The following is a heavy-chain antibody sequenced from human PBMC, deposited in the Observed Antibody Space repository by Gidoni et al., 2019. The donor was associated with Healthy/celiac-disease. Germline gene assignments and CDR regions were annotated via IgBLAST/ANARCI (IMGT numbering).Heavy chain of an antibody. D-gene: IGHD6-6*01. CDR1: GGSISSSSYY. CDR3: ARHKARDVAFDI. V-gene: IGHV4-39*01. CDR2: IYYSGST. Sequence: QLQLQESGPGLVKPSETLSLTCTVSGGSISSSSYYWGWIRQPPGKGLEWIGSIYYSGSTYYNPSLKSRVTISVDTSKNQFSLKLSSVTAADTAVYYCARHKARDVAFDIWGQGTMVTVSS. J-gene: IGHJ3*02.